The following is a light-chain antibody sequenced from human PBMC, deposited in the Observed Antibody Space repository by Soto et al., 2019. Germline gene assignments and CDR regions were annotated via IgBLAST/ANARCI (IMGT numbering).Light chain of an antibody. V-gene: IGLV2-8*01. CDR2: EVT. CDR3: SSHGGSDNWGV. J-gene: IGLJ2*01. CDR1: SRDVGGYDY. Sequence: QSALTQPPSASGSPGQSVTISCSGTSRDVGGYDYVSWYQQHPGKAPKLMIYEVTKRPSGVPDRFSGSKSGNTASLTVSGRQAEDEADYYCSSHGGSDNWGVFGGGTKLTVL.